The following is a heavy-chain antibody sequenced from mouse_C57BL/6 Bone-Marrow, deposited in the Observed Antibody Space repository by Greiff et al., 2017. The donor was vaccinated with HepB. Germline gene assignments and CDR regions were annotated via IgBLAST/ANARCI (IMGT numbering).Heavy chain of an antibody. J-gene: IGHJ1*03. Sequence: VKLMESGAELVRPGTSVKVSCKASGYAFTNYLIEWVKQRPGQGLEWIGVINPGSGGTNYNEKFKGKATLTADKSSSTAYMQLSSLTSEDSAVYFCARWGGLYGSSSYWYFDVWGTGTTVTVSS. V-gene: IGHV1-54*01. CDR2: INPGSGGT. D-gene: IGHD1-1*01. CDR1: GYAFTNYL. CDR3: ARWGGLYGSSSYWYFDV.